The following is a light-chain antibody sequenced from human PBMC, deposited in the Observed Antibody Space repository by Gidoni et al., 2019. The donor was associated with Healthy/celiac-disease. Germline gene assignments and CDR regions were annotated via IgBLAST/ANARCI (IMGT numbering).Light chain of an antibody. CDR1: QSLLHSNGYNY. CDR3: MQALQTPYT. Sequence: DSVMTQSPLSLPVTPGEPASSSCRSSQSLLHSNGYNYLDWYLQKPGQSPQLLIYLGSNRASGVPDRFSGSGSGTDFTLKISRVEAEDVGVYYCMQALQTPYTFGQGTKLEIK. J-gene: IGKJ2*01. CDR2: LGS. V-gene: IGKV2-28*01.